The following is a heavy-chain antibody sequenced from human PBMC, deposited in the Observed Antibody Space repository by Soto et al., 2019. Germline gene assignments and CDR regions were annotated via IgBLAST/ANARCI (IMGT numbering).Heavy chain of an antibody. D-gene: IGHD2-8*02. V-gene: IGHV4-34*01. J-gene: IGHJ4*02. CDR2: INHTGST. CDR1: GGSFSGYS. CDR3: ARDKITGLFDY. Sequence: SETLSLTCAVYGGSFSGYSWTWIRQPPGTGLEWIGEINHTGSTNYNPSLKSRVTISVDTSKNQFSLKLTSVTAADTAVYYCARDKITGLFDYWGQGTLVTSPQ.